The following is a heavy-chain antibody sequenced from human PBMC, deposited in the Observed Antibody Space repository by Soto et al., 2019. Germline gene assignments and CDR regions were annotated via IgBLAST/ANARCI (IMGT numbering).Heavy chain of an antibody. CDR1: GYTFTRYT. D-gene: IGHD2-15*01. Sequence: QVQLVQSGAEVKKPGASVKISCKASGYTFTRYTMNWVRQAPGQRLEWMGWINPDNGNTKSSQKFQDRVIITRDTSASTAYIDLSSLRSEDTAVYYCARGIVTGQLDPWGQGTLVNVSS. CDR2: INPDNGNT. V-gene: IGHV1-3*01. CDR3: ARGIVTGQLDP. J-gene: IGHJ5*02.